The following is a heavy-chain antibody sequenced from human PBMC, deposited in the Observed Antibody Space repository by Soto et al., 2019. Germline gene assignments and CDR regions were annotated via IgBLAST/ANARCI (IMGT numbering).Heavy chain of an antibody. D-gene: IGHD2-21*01. J-gene: IGHJ4*02. CDR3: ARDSGGGADY. CDR2: IYHTGST. V-gene: IGHV4-4*02. Sequence: QVQLQGSGPGLVKPSGTLSLTCAVSGGSISSSNWWSWVRQPPGKGLEWIGEIYHTGSTTYNPSLNRRVTISVDKSKNQFSLELRSVTAADTAVYYCARDSGGGADYWGQGTLVTVSS. CDR1: GGSISSSNW.